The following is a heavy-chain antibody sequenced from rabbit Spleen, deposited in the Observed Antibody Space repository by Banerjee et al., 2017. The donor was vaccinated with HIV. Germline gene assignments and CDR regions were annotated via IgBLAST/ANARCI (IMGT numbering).Heavy chain of an antibody. Sequence: ELVESGGGLVQPGESLKLSCKASGIDFSSYGVSWVRQAPGKGLEWIAYIYPDYGSTDYASWAKGRFTFSKTSSTTVTLQMTSLTAADTATYFCARDLTDIIGWNFGWWGPGTLVTV. CDR1: GIDFSSYG. D-gene: IGHD1-1*01. CDR3: ARDLTDIIGWNFGW. V-gene: IGHV1S45*01. J-gene: IGHJ4*01. CDR2: IYPDYGST.